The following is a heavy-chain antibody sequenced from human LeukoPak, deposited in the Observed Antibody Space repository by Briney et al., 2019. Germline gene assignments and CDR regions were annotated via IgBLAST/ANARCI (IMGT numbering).Heavy chain of an antibody. CDR3: ARVTAVAGAYYFDY. J-gene: IGHJ4*02. D-gene: IGHD6-19*01. CDR2: IYYSGST. Sequence: SDTLSLTCTVSGGPISIYYWLWLRHPPGKGLEWIGYIYYSGSTNYNPSLKSRVTISVDTSKNQYSLKLSSVTAADTAVYYCARVTAVAGAYYFDYWGQRTLVTVSS. CDR1: GGPISIYY. V-gene: IGHV4-59*07.